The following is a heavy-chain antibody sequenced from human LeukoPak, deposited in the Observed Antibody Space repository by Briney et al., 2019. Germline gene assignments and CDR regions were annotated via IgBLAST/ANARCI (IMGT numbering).Heavy chain of an antibody. CDR2: ISGRGGST. CDR3: ARKGVLRYFDWLLGGNGYFYY. CDR1: GFTFSSYA. J-gene: IGHJ4*02. V-gene: IGHV3-23*01. D-gene: IGHD3-9*01. Sequence: PGGSLRLSCAASGFTFSSYAMSWVRQAPGKGLEWVSAISGRGGSTYSADSVKGRFTISRDNSKKTLYLKMNSLRAEDTSVYYCARKGVLRYFDWLLGGNGYFYYWGQGTLVTVSS.